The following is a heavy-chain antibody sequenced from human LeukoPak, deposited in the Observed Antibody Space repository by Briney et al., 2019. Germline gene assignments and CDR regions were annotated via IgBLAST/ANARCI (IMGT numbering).Heavy chain of an antibody. Sequence: KPSETLSLTCTVSGVSISSYYWSWIRQPPGKGLEWIGYIYYSGSTNYNPSLKSRVTISVDTSKNQFSLKLNSMTAADTAVYYCARSANTAMVRGLGYWGQGTLVTVSS. D-gene: IGHD5-18*01. V-gene: IGHV4-59*01. J-gene: IGHJ4*02. CDR3: ARSANTAMVRGLGY. CDR1: GVSISSYY. CDR2: IYYSGST.